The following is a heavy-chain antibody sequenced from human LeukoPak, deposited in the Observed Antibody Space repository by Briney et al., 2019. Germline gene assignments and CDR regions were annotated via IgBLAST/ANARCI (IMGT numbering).Heavy chain of an antibody. CDR1: GFTFSNAW. CDR2: ISSSSSYI. J-gene: IGHJ4*02. CDR3: ARDTCSGGSCSNFDY. D-gene: IGHD2-15*01. Sequence: GGSLRLSCAASGFTFSNAWMSWVRQAPGKGLEWVSSISSSSSYIYYADSVKGRFTISRDNAKNSLYLQMNSLRAEDTAVYYCARDTCSGGSCSNFDYWGQGTLVTVSS. V-gene: IGHV3-21*01.